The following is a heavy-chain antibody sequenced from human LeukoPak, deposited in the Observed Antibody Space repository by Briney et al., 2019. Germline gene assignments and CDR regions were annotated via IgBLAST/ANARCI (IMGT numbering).Heavy chain of an antibody. CDR1: GFTFTRYV. CDR2: ISGSGGST. J-gene: IGHJ4*02. D-gene: IGHD6-19*01. Sequence: GGSLRLSCVVSGFTFTRYVMSWVRQAPGKGLEWVSAISGSGGSTYYADSVKGRFTISRDNSKNTLYLQMNSLRAEDTAVYYCAKDGDSSGWYESGYYFDYWGQGTLVTVSS. V-gene: IGHV3-23*01. CDR3: AKDGDSSGWYESGYYFDY.